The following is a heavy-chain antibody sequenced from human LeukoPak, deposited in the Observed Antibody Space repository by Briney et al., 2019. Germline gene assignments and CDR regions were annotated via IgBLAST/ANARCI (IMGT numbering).Heavy chain of an antibody. J-gene: IGHJ3*02. V-gene: IGHV1-18*01. Sequence: GASVKVSCKASGYTFTSYGISWVRQAPGQGLEWMGWISAYNGNTNYAQKLQGRVTMTTDTSTSTACMELRSLRSDDTAVYYCARVVPYSYGPDAFDIWGQGTMVTVSS. CDR3: ARVVPYSYGPDAFDI. D-gene: IGHD5-18*01. CDR1: GYTFTSYG. CDR2: ISAYNGNT.